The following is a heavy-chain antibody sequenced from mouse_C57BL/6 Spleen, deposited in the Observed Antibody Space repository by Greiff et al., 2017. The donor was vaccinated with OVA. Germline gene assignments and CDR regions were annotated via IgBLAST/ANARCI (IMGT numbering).Heavy chain of an antibody. CDR2: ISSGSSTI. V-gene: IGHV5-17*01. CDR3: ARIYGNYEAWFAY. D-gene: IGHD2-1*01. CDR1: GFTFSDYG. J-gene: IGHJ3*01. Sequence: EVQRVESGGGLVKPGGSLKLSCAASGFTFSDYGMHWVRQAPEKGLEWVAYISSGSSTIYYADTVKGRFTISRDNAKNTQFLQMTSLRSEDTAMYYCARIYGNYEAWFAYWGQGTLVTVSA.